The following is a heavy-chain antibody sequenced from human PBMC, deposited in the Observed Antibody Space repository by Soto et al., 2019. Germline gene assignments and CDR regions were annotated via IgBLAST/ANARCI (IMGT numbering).Heavy chain of an antibody. Sequence: EVQLVESGGGLVQPGGSLRLSCAASGFTFSSYWLSWVRQAPGKGLEWVANIKQDGSEIHYVDSVKGRFTISRDNAKNSLYLQMNSLRAEDTAVYYCARDLASTTIPNYWGQGTLVTVSS. D-gene: IGHD4-17*01. CDR2: IKQDGSEI. CDR1: GFTFSSYW. V-gene: IGHV3-7*04. CDR3: ARDLASTTIPNY. J-gene: IGHJ4*02.